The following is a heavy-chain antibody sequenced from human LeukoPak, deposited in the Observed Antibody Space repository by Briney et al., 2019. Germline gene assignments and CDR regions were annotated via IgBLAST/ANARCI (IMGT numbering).Heavy chain of an antibody. D-gene: IGHD1-26*01. Sequence: GGSLRLSCAASGFTFSSYAMSWVRQAPGKGLEWVSVITGGGGNTYYADSVKGRFTISRDDAKNSLYLQMNSLRAEDTAVYYSARGREVPGYWGQGTLVTVSS. CDR1: GFTFSSYA. V-gene: IGHV3-23*01. CDR2: ITGGGGNT. CDR3: ARGREVPGY. J-gene: IGHJ4*02.